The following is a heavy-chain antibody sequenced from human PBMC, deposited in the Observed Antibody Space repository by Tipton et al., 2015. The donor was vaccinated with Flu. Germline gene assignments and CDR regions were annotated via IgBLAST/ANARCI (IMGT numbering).Heavy chain of an antibody. CDR1: GFIFSSYA. CDR2: ISGSGSTT. CDR3: VRGATYCSGASCYWSQY. D-gene: IGHD2-2*01. J-gene: IGHJ4*01. Sequence: SLRLSCAASGFIFSSYAMSWVRQAPGKGLEWVSGISGSGSTTDYGDSVKGRFTISRDKSLKTLYLQMDSLTSEDTALYYCVRGATYCSGASCYWSQYWGQGTLVTVSS. V-gene: IGHV3-23*01.